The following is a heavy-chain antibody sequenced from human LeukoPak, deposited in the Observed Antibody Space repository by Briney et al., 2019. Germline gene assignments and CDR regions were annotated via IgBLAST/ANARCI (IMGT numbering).Heavy chain of an antibody. CDR2: INHSGNT. D-gene: IGHD3-22*01. Sequence: SETLSLTCAVYGGSFSGYYWNWIRQSPGKGLGWIGEINHSGNTNYNPSLKSRVTISVDTSKNQFSLKLSSVTAADTAVYYCARGGRLFLPYWGQGTLVTVSS. J-gene: IGHJ4*02. V-gene: IGHV4-34*01. CDR3: ARGGRLFLPY. CDR1: GGSFSGYY.